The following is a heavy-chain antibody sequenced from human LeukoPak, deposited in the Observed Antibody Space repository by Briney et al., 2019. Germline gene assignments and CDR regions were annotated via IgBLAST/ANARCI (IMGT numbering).Heavy chain of an antibody. Sequence: ASVKVSCKASGYTFTSYYMHWVRQAPGQGLEWMGIINPSGGSTSYAQKFQGRVTMTRDTSTSTVYMELSSLRSEDTAVYYCARGRYYYDSSGLRGYWFDPWGQGTLVTVSS. CDR3: ARGRYYYDSSGLRGYWFDP. J-gene: IGHJ5*02. CDR2: INPSGGST. D-gene: IGHD3-22*01. V-gene: IGHV1-46*01. CDR1: GYTFTSYY.